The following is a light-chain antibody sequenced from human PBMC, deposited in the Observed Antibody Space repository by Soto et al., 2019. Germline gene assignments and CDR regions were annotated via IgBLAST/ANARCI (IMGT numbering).Light chain of an antibody. CDR2: GAS. CDR1: QSVSSSY. Sequence: EIVLTQSPGTLSLSPGERATLSCRASQSVSSSYLAWYQQKPGQAPRLLIYGASSRATGIPDRFSGSGSGTDFTLTISRLEPEDFAVYYCQQYGSSLWKFGQGTKADIX. CDR3: QQYGSSLWK. J-gene: IGKJ1*01. V-gene: IGKV3-20*01.